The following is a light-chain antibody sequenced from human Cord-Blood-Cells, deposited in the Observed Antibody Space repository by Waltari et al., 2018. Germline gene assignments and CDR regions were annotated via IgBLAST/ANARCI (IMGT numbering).Light chain of an antibody. Sequence: EIVLTQSPCTLSLSPVERATLSCRASQSVSSSYLAWYQQKPGQAPRLLIYGASSRATGIPDRFSGSGSGTDFTLTISRLEPEDFAVYYCQQYGSSPYTFGQGTKLEIK. CDR2: GAS. CDR3: QQYGSSPYT. V-gene: IGKV3-20*01. CDR1: QSVSSSY. J-gene: IGKJ2*01.